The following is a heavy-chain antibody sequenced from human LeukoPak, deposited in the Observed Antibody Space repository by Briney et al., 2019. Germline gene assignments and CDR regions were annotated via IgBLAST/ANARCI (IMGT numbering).Heavy chain of an antibody. CDR1: GGSISSSSYY. V-gene: IGHV4-39*07. D-gene: IGHD3-10*01. Sequence: SETLSLTCTVSGGSISSSSYYWGWIRQPPGKGLEWIGSIYYSGSTYYNPSLKSRVTISVDTSKNQFSLKLSSVTAADTAVYYCARVVGKRRGSGSYTTDAFDIWGQGTMVTVSS. J-gene: IGHJ3*02. CDR3: ARVVGKRRGSGSYTTDAFDI. CDR2: IYYSGST.